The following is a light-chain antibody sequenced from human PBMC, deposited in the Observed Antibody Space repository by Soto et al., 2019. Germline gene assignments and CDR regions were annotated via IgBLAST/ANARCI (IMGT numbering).Light chain of an antibody. CDR3: HQSYSTPPYT. CDR1: QSISSY. Sequence: DIQMTQSPSSLSASVVDRVTITCRASQSISSYLNWYQQKPGKAPTLLTYAASDLQSGVPSRFSGSGSGTDFTLTISSLQHEDFATYYCHQSYSTPPYTFGQGTKLHIK. CDR2: AAS. V-gene: IGKV1-39*01. J-gene: IGKJ2*01.